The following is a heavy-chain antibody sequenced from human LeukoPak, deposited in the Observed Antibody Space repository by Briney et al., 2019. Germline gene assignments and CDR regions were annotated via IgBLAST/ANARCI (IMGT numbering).Heavy chain of an antibody. CDR1: GFSLSTSGMC. Sequence: SGPALAKPTQTLTLTCTFSGFSLSTSGMCVSWIRQPPGKALEWLARIDWDDDKYYSTSLKTRLTISKDTSKKQVVLTMTNMDPVDTATYYCARFSTNWPTGFDPWGQGTLVTVSS. J-gene: IGHJ5*02. CDR2: IDWDDDK. V-gene: IGHV2-70*11. CDR3: ARFSTNWPTGFDP. D-gene: IGHD6-13*01.